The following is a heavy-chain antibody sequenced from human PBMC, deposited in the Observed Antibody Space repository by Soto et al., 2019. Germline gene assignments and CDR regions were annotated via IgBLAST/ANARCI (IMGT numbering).Heavy chain of an antibody. Sequence: GGSLGLSCAASGFTFSSYAMSWVRQAPGKGLEWVSAISGSGGSTYYADSVKGRFTISRDNSKNTLYLQMNSLRAEDTAVYYCAKVTGYDFWSGTAVFDPWGQGTLVTVSS. CDR1: GFTFSSYA. CDR3: AKVTGYDFWSGTAVFDP. D-gene: IGHD3-3*01. CDR2: ISGSGGST. V-gene: IGHV3-23*01. J-gene: IGHJ5*02.